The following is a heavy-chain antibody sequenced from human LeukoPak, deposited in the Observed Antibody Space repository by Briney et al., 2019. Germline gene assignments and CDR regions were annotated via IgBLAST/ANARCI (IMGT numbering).Heavy chain of an antibody. V-gene: IGHV1-46*01. CDR1: GYTFTSYY. J-gene: IGHJ5*02. CDR2: INPSVGST. D-gene: IGHD6-13*01. CDR3: ARGKSSGDWRGVPWQQLVGRNWFDP. Sequence: EASVKVSCKASGYTFTSYYMHWVRQAPGQGLEWMGIINPSVGSTSYAQKFQGRVTMTRDTSTSTVYMELSSLRSEDTAVYYCARGKSSGDWRGVPWQQLVGRNWFDPWGQGTLVTVSS.